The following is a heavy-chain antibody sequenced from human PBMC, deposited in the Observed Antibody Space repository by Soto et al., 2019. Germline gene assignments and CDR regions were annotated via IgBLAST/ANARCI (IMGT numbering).Heavy chain of an antibody. V-gene: IGHV3-33*01. CDR1: GFTFSSYG. Sequence: QVQLVESGGGMVQPGRSLRLSCAASGFTFSSYGMHWVRQAPGKGLEWVAVIWYDGSNKYYADSVKGRFTISRDNSKNTLYLQMNSLRAEDTAVYYCARDRYSSGWYDFDYWGQGTLVTVSS. CDR2: IWYDGSNK. D-gene: IGHD6-19*01. CDR3: ARDRYSSGWYDFDY. J-gene: IGHJ4*02.